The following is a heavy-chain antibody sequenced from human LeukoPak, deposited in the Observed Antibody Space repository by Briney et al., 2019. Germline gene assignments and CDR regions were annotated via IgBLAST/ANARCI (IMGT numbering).Heavy chain of an antibody. V-gene: IGHV1-2*02. D-gene: IGHD2-2*01. J-gene: IGHJ4*02. CDR2: INPRIGGT. CDR3: ARGSGTSWFDY. CDR1: GYTXTGNY. Sequence: ASVRVSCKASGYTXTGNYMHWVRQAPGQGLEWMGWINPRIGGTNYAQKFQGRVTMTRDTSISTAYMELSSLRFDDTALYYCARGSGTSWFDYWGQGTLVTVSS.